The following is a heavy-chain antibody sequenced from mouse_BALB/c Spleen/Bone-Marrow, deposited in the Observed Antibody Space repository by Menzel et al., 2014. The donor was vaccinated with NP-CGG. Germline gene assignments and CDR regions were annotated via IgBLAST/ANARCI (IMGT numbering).Heavy chain of an antibody. CDR3: ARDYGNYGFAY. D-gene: IGHD2-1*01. Sequence: EVQVVESGGGLVKPGGSLKLSCAASGFTFSSYAMSWVRQTPGKRLEWVATISSGGSYTYYPDSVKGRFTISRDNAKNTLYLQMSSLRSEDTAMYYCARDYGNYGFAYWGQGTLVTVSA. V-gene: IGHV5-9-3*01. CDR1: GFTFSSYA. J-gene: IGHJ3*01. CDR2: ISSGGSYT.